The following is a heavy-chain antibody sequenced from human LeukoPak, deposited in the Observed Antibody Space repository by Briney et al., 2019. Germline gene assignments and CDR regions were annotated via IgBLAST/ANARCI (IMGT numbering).Heavy chain of an antibody. CDR3: ARVWNYGDYYRYYYYYMDV. V-gene: IGHV7-4-1*02. CDR2: INTNTGNP. J-gene: IGHJ6*03. Sequence: ASVKVSCKASGYTFTSYAMNWVRQAPGQGLEWMGWINTNTGNPTYAQGFTGRFVFSLDTSVSTAYLQISSLKAEDTAVYYCARVWNYGDYYRYYYYYMDVWGKGTTVTVSS. D-gene: IGHD4-17*01. CDR1: GYTFTSYA.